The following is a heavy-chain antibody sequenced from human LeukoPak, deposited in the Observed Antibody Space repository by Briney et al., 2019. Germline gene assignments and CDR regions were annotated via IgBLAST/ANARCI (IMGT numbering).Heavy chain of an antibody. Sequence: ASVKVSCKASGYTFADYGVSWVRQAPGQGLEWLGWTSAYNANPNYSQKIQGRVTMTTDTSTSTAYMELRSLRSDDTAVYYCARDPRNAYWGQGTLVTVSS. CDR3: ARDPRNAY. J-gene: IGHJ4*02. V-gene: IGHV1-18*01. CDR1: GYTFADYG. CDR2: TSAYNANP.